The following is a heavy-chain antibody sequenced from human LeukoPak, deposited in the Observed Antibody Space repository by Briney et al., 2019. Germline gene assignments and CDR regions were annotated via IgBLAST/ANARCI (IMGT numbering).Heavy chain of an antibody. Sequence: QTGGSLRLSCAASGFTFSSYWMSWVRQAPGKGLEWVANIKQDGGEKYYVDSVKGRFTISRDNAKNSLYLQMNSLRAEDTAVYYCAGGGGTYYYDSSGYYYYWGQGTLVTVSS. CDR3: AGGGGTYYYDSSGYYYY. V-gene: IGHV3-7*04. D-gene: IGHD3-22*01. CDR2: IKQDGGEK. CDR1: GFTFSSYW. J-gene: IGHJ4*02.